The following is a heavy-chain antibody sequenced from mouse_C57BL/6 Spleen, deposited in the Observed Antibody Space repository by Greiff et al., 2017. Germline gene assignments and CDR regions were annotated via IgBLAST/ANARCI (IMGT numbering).Heavy chain of an antibody. CDR2: IHPNSGST. CDR1: GYTFTSYW. Sequence: QVQLQQPGAELVKPGASVKLSCKASGYTFTSYWMHWVKQRPGQGLEWIGMIHPNSGSTNYNEKFKSKATLTVDTSSSTAYMQLSSLTSEDSAVYYCAIYDGYYREYFDVWGTGTTVTVSS. V-gene: IGHV1-64*01. CDR3: AIYDGYYREYFDV. D-gene: IGHD2-3*01. J-gene: IGHJ1*03.